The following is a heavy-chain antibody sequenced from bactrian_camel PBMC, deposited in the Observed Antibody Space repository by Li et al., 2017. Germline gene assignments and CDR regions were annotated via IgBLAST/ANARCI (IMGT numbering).Heavy chain of an antibody. J-gene: IGHJ4*01. V-gene: IGHV3S55*01. CDR3: AAWAFSVCTVATGLSMNQW. D-gene: IGHD6*01. CDR2: KQSDSST. Sequence: HVQLVESGGGLVQSGGSLRLSCTASGFQFDGSDWGWYRQGAGRKCEVASRKQSDSSTDYAESVKGRFTISRDNAKNTLNLQMNNLKPEDTGMYYCAAWAFSVCTVATGLSMNQWWGQGTQVTVS. CDR1: GFQFDGSD.